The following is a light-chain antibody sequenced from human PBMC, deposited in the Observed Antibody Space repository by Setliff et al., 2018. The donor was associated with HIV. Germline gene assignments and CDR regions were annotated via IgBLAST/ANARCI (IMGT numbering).Light chain of an antibody. J-gene: IGLJ1*01. V-gene: IGLV2-11*01. Sequence: QSVLSQPRSVSGSPGQSVTISCTGTSNDVGGYIYVSWYQHHPGKAPKLMIYEVSKRPSGVPDRFYGSKSGNTASLTISGLQAEDEADYYCCSYAGTPYGFGTGTRSPS. CDR2: EVS. CDR1: SNDVGGYIY. CDR3: CSYAGTPYG.